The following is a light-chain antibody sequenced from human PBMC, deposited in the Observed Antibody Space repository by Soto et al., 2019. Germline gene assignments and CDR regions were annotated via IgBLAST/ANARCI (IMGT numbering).Light chain of an antibody. V-gene: IGLV1-44*01. CDR1: NSNIGSNT. Sequence: QSVLTQPPSASGTPGQRVTISCSGSNSNIGSNTVSWYQQLPGTAPKSLIYSDNQRPSGVPDRISCSRSGTSASLAISGLQSDDEAEYYCAAWDDSLRGRVFGGGTKLTVL. CDR2: SDN. CDR3: AAWDDSLRGRV. J-gene: IGLJ2*01.